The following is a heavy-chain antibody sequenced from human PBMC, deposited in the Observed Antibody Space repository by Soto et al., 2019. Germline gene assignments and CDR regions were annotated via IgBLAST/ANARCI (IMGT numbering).Heavy chain of an antibody. D-gene: IGHD2-2*02. J-gene: IGHJ5*02. CDR3: AIKLREYQLLYGDYNWFDP. CDR2: IYFSGST. Sequence: SETLSLTCTVSGGSISSSSYYWGWIRQPPGKGLEWIGSIYFSGSTYYNPSLKSRVTISVATSKNQFSLRLSSVTAADTAVYYCAIKLREYQLLYGDYNWFDPWGQGTLVTVSS. V-gene: IGHV4-39*01. CDR1: GGSISSSSYY.